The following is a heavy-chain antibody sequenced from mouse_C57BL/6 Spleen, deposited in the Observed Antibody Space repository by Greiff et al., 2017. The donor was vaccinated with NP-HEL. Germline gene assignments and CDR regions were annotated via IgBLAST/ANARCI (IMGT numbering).Heavy chain of an antibody. Sequence: EVKVVESGPVLVKPGASVKMSCKASGYTFTDYYMNWVKQSHGKSLEWIGVINPYNGGTSYNQKFKGKATLTVDKSSSTAYMELNSLTSEDSAVYYCARGGDTPFDYWGQGTTLTVSS. CDR2: INPYNGGT. V-gene: IGHV1-19*01. CDR1: GYTFTDYY. D-gene: IGHD1-1*02. J-gene: IGHJ2*01. CDR3: ARGGDTPFDY.